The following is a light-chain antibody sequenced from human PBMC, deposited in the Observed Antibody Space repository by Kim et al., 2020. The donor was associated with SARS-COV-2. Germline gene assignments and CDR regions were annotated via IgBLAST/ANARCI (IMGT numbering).Light chain of an antibody. CDR2: YDS. CDR3: QVWDSSSDHHYV. Sequence: PGKTARITCGGNNIGSKGVHWYQQTPGQAPVLVIYYDSDRPSGIPERFSDSNSGNTATLTISRVEAGDEADYYCQVWDSSSDHHYVFGTGTKVTVL. J-gene: IGLJ1*01. CDR1: NIGSKG. V-gene: IGLV3-21*04.